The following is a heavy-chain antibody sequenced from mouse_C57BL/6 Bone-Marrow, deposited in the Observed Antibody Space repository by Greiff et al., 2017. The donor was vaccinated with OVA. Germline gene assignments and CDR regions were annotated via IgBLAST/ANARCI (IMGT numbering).Heavy chain of an antibody. CDR2: IDPETCGT. CDR1: GYTFTDYE. D-gene: IGHD3-2*02. CDR3: THSSCYEDAMDY. Sequence: VQLQESGAELVRPGASVKLSCKASGYTFTDYEMHCVKQTPVHGLEWIGAIDPETCGTAYNQKFKGKATLTADKSSITAYMELLSLTLQDSTVYYYTHSSCYEDAMDYWGQGTSVTVSA. V-gene: IGHV1-23*01. J-gene: IGHJ4*01.